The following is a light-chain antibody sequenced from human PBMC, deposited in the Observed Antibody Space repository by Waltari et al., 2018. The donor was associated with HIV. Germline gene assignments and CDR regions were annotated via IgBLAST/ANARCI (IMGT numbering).Light chain of an antibody. J-gene: IGLJ3*02. V-gene: IGLV10-54*01. CDR3: SAWDSSLSEWV. CDR2: RGG. CDR1: DKNVGQEG. Sequence: AGLTQPSSVSKGLGQHVTLTCTGNDKNVGQEGAGWLLRHEGHPPEVLSYRGGARPAGISQKYSASRSGNTASLTITGLRVDDEAVYYCSAWDSSLSEWVFGGGTKLTVL.